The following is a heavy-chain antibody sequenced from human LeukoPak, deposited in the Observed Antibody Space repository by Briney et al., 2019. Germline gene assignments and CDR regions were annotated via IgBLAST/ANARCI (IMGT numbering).Heavy chain of an antibody. CDR2: IYYSGST. Sequence: SETLSLTCTVSGGSISSSSYYWGWIRQPPGKGLEWIGSIYYSGSTYYNPSLKSRVTISVDTSKNQFSLKLSSVTAADTAVYYCARLGPGMGLSRWFDPWGQGTLVTVSS. J-gene: IGHJ5*02. V-gene: IGHV4-39*01. CDR1: GGSISSSSYY. D-gene: IGHD4/OR15-4a*01. CDR3: ARLGPGMGLSRWFDP.